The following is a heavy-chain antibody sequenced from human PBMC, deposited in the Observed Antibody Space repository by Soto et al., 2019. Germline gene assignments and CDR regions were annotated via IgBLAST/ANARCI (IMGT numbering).Heavy chain of an antibody. Sequence: QVQLVQSGAEVTRPGASVKVSCKASGYSFISHYIHWVRQAPGQGLEWMGFINPSGGSATLAQKLQSRVTMTRDTSTSTVYMELTILRSEDAAVYYCARDYLSSKLSLSYFDFWGQGTLVTVSS. V-gene: IGHV1-46*01. J-gene: IGHJ4*02. CDR2: INPSGGSA. CDR3: ARDYLSSKLSLSYFDF. D-gene: IGHD2-2*01. CDR1: GYSFISHY.